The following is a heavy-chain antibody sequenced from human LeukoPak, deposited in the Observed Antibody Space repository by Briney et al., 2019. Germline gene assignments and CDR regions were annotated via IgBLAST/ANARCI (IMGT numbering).Heavy chain of an antibody. Sequence: SETLSLTCTVSGGSISSYYWSWIRQPAGEGLEWIGRIYTSGSTNYNPSLKSRVTMSVDTSKNQFSLKLSSVTAADTAVYYCARDQPPNYYDSSGHLDYYYYGMDVWGQGTTVTVSS. J-gene: IGHJ6*02. CDR3: ARDQPPNYYDSSGHLDYYYYGMDV. D-gene: IGHD3-22*01. CDR2: IYTSGST. CDR1: GGSISSYY. V-gene: IGHV4-4*07.